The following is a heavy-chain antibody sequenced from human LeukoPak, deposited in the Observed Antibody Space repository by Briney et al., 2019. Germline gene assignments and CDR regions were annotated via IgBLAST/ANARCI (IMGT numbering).Heavy chain of an antibody. J-gene: IGHJ5*02. D-gene: IGHD3-10*01. CDR1: GFTFEDYA. CDR3: AKTPTLYYYGSGTGGNWFDP. CDR2: ISWNSGSI. V-gene: IGHV3-9*01. Sequence: GGSLRLSCAASGFTFEDYAMHWVRQVPGKGLEWVSGISWNSGSIGYADSVKGRFTISRDNAKNSLYLQMNSLKAEDTALYYCAKTPTLYYYGSGTGGNWFDPWGQGTLVTVSS.